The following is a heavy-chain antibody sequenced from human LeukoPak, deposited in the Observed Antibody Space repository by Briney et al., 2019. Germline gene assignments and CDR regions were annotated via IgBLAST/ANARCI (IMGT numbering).Heavy chain of an antibody. CDR3: ARDPVLGIAATRRFDY. CDR1: GYTFTGYY. D-gene: IGHD6-13*01. CDR2: INPNSGGT. J-gene: IGHJ4*02. V-gene: IGHV1-2*02. Sequence: ASVKVSCKASGYTFTGYYMHWVRQAPGQGLGWMGWINPNSGGTNYAQKFQGRVTMTRDTSISTAYMELSRLRSDDTAVYYCARDPVLGIAATRRFDYWGQGTLVTVSS.